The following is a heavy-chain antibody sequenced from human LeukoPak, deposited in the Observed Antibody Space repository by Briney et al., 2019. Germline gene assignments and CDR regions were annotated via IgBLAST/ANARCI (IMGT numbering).Heavy chain of an antibody. CDR2: IYYSGST. CDR1: GGSISSYY. D-gene: IGHD3-10*01. CDR3: AREPRGSGSYYNGGFDY. Sequence: PSETLSLTCTVSGGSISSYYLRWIRQPPGKGLEWIGYIYYSGSTNYNPSLKSRVTISVDTSKNQFSLKLSSVTAADTAVYYCAREPRGSGSYYNGGFDYWGQGTLVTVSS. V-gene: IGHV4-59*01. J-gene: IGHJ4*02.